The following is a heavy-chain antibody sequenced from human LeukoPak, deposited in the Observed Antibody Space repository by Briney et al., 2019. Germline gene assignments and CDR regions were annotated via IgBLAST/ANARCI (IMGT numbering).Heavy chain of an antibody. D-gene: IGHD1-26*01. Sequence: GGSLRLSCAASGFTFSSYAMSWVRQAPGRGLEWVSAISGSGGSTHYVDSVEGRFTISRNNSKNTLYLQMNSLRAEDTAVYYCAKGSPWEPLDYWGQGTLVTVSS. J-gene: IGHJ4*02. CDR1: GFTFSSYA. CDR2: ISGSGGST. CDR3: AKGSPWEPLDY. V-gene: IGHV3-23*01.